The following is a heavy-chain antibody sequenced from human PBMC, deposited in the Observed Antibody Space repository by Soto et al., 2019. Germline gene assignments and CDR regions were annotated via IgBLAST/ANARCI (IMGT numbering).Heavy chain of an antibody. CDR2: IYYTGNT. CDR1: GGSLSNSNYY. Sequence: QLQLQESGPGLVKPSETLSLTCNVSGGSLSNSNYYWGWIRQPPGTGLEWIGSIYYTGNTYYNPSLKRRVTISEDTSKNQCSLKLGSVTAADTAVYFCERHSIWLLLSDYWGQGTLVTVSS. J-gene: IGHJ4*02. CDR3: ERHSIWLLLSDY. V-gene: IGHV4-39*01. D-gene: IGHD3-22*01.